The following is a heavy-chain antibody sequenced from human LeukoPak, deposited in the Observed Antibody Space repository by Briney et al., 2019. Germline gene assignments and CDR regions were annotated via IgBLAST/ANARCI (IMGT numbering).Heavy chain of an antibody. Sequence: GGSLRLTCAASGVTFTNAWMTWVRQAPGKGLEWVGRIKSKGDGETTDYAAPVKGRFSMSRDDSKATMYLQMYSLEAEDTAVYYCTTDLGLTMIRGVIVYWGQGALVTVSS. CDR3: TTDLGLTMIRGVIVY. D-gene: IGHD3-10*01. V-gene: IGHV3-15*01. J-gene: IGHJ4*02. CDR1: GVTFTNAW. CDR2: IKSKGDGETT.